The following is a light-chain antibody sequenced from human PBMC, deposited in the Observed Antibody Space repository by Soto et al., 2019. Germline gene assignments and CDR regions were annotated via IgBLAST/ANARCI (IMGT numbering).Light chain of an antibody. V-gene: IGKV1-5*01. CDR2: DAS. Sequence: DIQMNKSPSTLSASVGDRVTITCRASQSISSWLAWYQQKPGKAPKLLIYDASSLERGVPSRFSGSASGTEFTLTISSLQPDDFATYYCQQYHSYSLTFGQGTKVDIK. CDR1: QSISSW. J-gene: IGKJ1*01. CDR3: QQYHSYSLT.